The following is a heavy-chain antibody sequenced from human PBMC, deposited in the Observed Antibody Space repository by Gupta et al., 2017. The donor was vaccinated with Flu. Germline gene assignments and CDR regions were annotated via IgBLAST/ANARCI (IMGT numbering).Heavy chain of an antibody. J-gene: IGHJ3*02. Sequence: SGVRLAAGQGLEWMGAIISTWGKTCYAPKFQGRVTITEDKATSTTYMEVTSLRSDDTAIYFCARDHDEVWSGTCRTEGFDIWGQGTMVNVSS. V-gene: IGHV1-69*06. D-gene: IGHD3-3*01. CDR3: ARDHDEVWSGTCRTEGFDI. CDR2: IISTWGKT.